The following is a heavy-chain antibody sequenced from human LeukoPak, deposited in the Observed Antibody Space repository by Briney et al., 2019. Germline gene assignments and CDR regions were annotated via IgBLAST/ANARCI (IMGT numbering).Heavy chain of an antibody. D-gene: IGHD3-22*01. CDR3: ARDQVRYYYDSSGVNYYYYYGMDV. CDR2: IYYSGST. Sequence: SETLSLTCTVSGGSISSYYWSWIRQPPGKGLEWIGYIYYSGSTNYNPSLKSRVTISVDTSKTQFSLKLSSVTAADTAVYYCARDQVRYYYDSSGVNYYYYYGMDVWGQGTTVTVSS. CDR1: GGSISSYY. V-gene: IGHV4-59*01. J-gene: IGHJ6*02.